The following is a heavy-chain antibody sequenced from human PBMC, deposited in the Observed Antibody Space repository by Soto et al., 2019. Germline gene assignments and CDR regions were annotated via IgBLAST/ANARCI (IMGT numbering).Heavy chain of an antibody. Sequence: QVQLVQSGAEVKEPGASVKVSCKASGYTFTTYDIYWMRQATGQGLEWMGWMNPYTGNTGYAQKCQGRVTVTRNTSISTVYMEMSGLRLDDTAVYYCARRKERSGPHYFDYWGKGSQVTVSS. V-gene: IGHV1-8*01. CDR1: GYTFTTYD. D-gene: IGHD6-25*01. J-gene: IGHJ4*02. CDR2: MNPYTGNT. CDR3: ARRKERSGPHYFDY.